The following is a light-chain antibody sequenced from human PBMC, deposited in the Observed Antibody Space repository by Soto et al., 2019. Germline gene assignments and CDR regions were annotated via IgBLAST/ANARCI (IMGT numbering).Light chain of an antibody. CDR1: SSGVGAYNY. CDR3: SSYTSSRTLV. Sequence: ALVQPSSVCGSPGQSVTISSTGTSSGVGAYNYVSWYHQHPGKTPKLMIYEVSNRPSGVSHRFSGSKCENTDSLNISGLQTDAEADYYCSSYTSSRTLVFGTGTKVTV. V-gene: IGLV2-14*01. J-gene: IGLJ1*01. CDR2: EVS.